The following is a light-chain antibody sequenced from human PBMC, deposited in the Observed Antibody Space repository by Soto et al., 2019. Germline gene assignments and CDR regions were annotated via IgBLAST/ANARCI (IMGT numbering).Light chain of an antibody. CDR1: SSDVGRYNY. CDR2: DVT. V-gene: IGLV2-14*03. CDR3: NSYTGTSARYA. J-gene: IGLJ1*01. Sequence: QSALTQPASVSGSPGQSITISCTGTSSDVGRYNYVSWYQQYPGRAPKLIIFDVTNRPSGVSPRFSGSKSGNTASLTISGLQAADEADYYCNSYTGTSARYAFGTGTKLTV.